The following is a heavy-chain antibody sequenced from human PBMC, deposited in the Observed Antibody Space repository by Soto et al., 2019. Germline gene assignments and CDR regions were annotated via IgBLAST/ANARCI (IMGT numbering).Heavy chain of an antibody. CDR1: GFTFSSYS. D-gene: IGHD3-3*01. J-gene: IGHJ4*02. V-gene: IGHV3-21*01. CDR3: ARAGGLGRYYDFWSGSRRYYFDY. CDR2: ISSSSSYI. Sequence: GGSLRLSCAASGFTFSSYSMNWVRQAPGKGLEWVSSISSSSSYIYYADSVKGRFTISRDNAKNSLYLQMNSLRAEDTAVYYCARAGGLGRYYDFWSGSRRYYFDYWGQGTLVTVSS.